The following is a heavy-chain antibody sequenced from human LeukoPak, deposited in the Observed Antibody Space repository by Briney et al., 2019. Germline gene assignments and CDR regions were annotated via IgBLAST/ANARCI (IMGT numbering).Heavy chain of an antibody. D-gene: IGHD1-26*01. J-gene: IGHJ4*02. CDR2: INSDGSST. CDR1: GFTFSSYW. CDR3: AREGRGASPVS. V-gene: IGHV3-74*01. Sequence: GGSLRLSCAASGFTFSSYWMHWVRQAPGKGLVWVSRINSDGSSTSYADSVKGRFTISRDNAKNTLYLQMNSLRAEDTAVYYCAREGRGASPVSWGQGTLVTVSS.